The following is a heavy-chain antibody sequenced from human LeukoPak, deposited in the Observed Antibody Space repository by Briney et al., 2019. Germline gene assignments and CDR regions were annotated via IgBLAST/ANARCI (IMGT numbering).Heavy chain of an antibody. CDR3: ANSGILPYYFDY. Sequence: SMKVSCKASGGTFSSYAISWVRQAPGQGLEWMGRIIPIFGTANYAQKFQGRVTITTDESTSTAYMELSSLRSEDTAVYYCANSGILPYYFDYWGQGTLVTVSS. CDR2: IIPIFGTA. V-gene: IGHV1-69*05. D-gene: IGHD1-26*01. CDR1: GGTFSSYA. J-gene: IGHJ4*02.